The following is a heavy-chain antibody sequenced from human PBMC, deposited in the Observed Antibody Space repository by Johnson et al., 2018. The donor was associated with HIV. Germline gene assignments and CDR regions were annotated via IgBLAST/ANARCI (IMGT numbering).Heavy chain of an antibody. V-gene: IGHV3-30*03. D-gene: IGHD3-10*01. CDR2: ISYDGTNK. CDR1: GFTFSSYD. Sequence: QVQLVESGGGVVQPGRSLRVSCGASGFTFSSYDMHWVRQAPGKGLEWVAAISYDGTNKYFADSVKGRFNISRDNAKNSLYLQMNSLRAEDTAVYYCARALGRELDAFDIWGQGTMVTVSS. CDR3: ARALGRELDAFDI. J-gene: IGHJ3*02.